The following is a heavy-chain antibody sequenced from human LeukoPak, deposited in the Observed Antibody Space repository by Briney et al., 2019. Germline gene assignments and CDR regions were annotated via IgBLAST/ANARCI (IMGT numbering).Heavy chain of an antibody. Sequence: GGSLRLSCAASGFTFSSYWMNWARQAPGKGLEWAASINHNGNVNYYVDSVRGRFTISRDNAKNSLYLQMSNLRAEDTAVYFCARGGGLDVWGQGATVTVSS. V-gene: IGHV3-7*03. CDR3: ARGGGLDV. CDR2: INHNGNVN. J-gene: IGHJ6*02. D-gene: IGHD3-16*01. CDR1: GFTFSSYW.